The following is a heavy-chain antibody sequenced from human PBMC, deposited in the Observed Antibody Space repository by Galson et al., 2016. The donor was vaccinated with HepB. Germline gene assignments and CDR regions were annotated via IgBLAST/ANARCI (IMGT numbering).Heavy chain of an antibody. CDR3: AREAYGDFGAFDI. Sequence: TLSLTCTVSGVSINSGDYYWNWIRQSPGKGLEWIGYFFYGGSTYSTPSLKSRVTISGDTSKNQFSLKLSSVTAADTAIYYCAREAYGDFGAFDIWGQGAMVTVSS. J-gene: IGHJ3*02. CDR1: GVSINSGDYY. V-gene: IGHV4-31*03. D-gene: IGHD4-17*01. CDR2: FFYGGST.